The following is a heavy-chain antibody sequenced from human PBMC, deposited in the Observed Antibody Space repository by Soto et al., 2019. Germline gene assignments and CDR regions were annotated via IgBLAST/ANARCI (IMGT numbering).Heavy chain of an antibody. D-gene: IGHD3-10*01. V-gene: IGHV3-33*01. Sequence: QVQLVESGGGVVQPGRSLRLSCAASGFTFSSYGMHWVRQATGKGLERVAVIWYDGYKIFYADSVKDRFIISRDNSKNTVDLDMDSLSAEDTAVYWCARDGSSLRTDHSSNYFDYGGQGSLVTVSA. CDR2: IWYDGYKI. CDR1: GFTFSSYG. J-gene: IGHJ4*02. CDR3: ARDGSSLRTDHSSNYFDY.